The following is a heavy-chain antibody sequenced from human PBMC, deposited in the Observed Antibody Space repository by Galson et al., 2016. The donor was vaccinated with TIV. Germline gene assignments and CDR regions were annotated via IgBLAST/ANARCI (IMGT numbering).Heavy chain of an antibody. Sequence: SLRLSCAASGFTFSSYAMSWVRQAPGKGLEWVSTISGSGLSKYYADSVKGRFTISRDNSKNTLFLQMNSLRAEDTATYYCANGGAETDDVMYYSMDFWGKGTKVTVSS. CDR2: ISGSGLSK. CDR3: ANGGAETDDVMYYSMDF. V-gene: IGHV3-23*01. CDR1: GFTFSSYA. D-gene: IGHD3-16*01. J-gene: IGHJ6*03.